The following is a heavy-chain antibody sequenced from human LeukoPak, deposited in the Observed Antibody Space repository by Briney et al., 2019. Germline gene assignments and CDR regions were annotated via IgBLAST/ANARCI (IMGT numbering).Heavy chain of an antibody. CDR3: AREPYDFWSGPNWFDP. Sequence: TSETLSLTCTVSGGSISSGSYYWSWIRQPAGKGLEWIGRIYTSGSTYYNPSLKSRVTISVDTSKNQFSLKLSSVTAADTAVYYCAREPYDFWSGPNWFDPWGQGTLVTVSS. CDR1: GGSISSGSYY. CDR2: IYTSGST. V-gene: IGHV4-61*02. J-gene: IGHJ5*02. D-gene: IGHD3-3*01.